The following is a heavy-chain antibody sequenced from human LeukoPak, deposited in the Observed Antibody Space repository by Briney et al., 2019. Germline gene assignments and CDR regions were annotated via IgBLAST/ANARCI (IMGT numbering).Heavy chain of an antibody. CDR2: INPNSGGT. Sequence: ASVKVSCKASGYTFTGYYMHWVRQAPGQGLEWMGWINPNSGGTNYAQKFQGRVTMTRDTSISTAYMELSRLRSDDTAVYYCARVLSLNYYDSSGYHDAFDIWGQGTMVTVSS. V-gene: IGHV1-2*02. CDR3: ARVLSLNYYDSSGYHDAFDI. CDR1: GYTFTGYY. J-gene: IGHJ3*02. D-gene: IGHD3-22*01.